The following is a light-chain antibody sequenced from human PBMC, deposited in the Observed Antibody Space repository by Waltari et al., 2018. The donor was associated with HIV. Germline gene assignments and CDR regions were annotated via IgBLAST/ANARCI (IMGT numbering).Light chain of an antibody. CDR3: QNYNTAPFT. CDR1: QNIIGY. V-gene: IGKV1-27*01. Sequence: TQSPSSLSASVGDGVTITCRASQNIIGYLAWFQQKPGKVPRLLISAASTLESGVPSRFSAIGSGTEFTLTISSLQPEDVATYYCQNYNTAPFTFGPGTKVDVK. J-gene: IGKJ3*01. CDR2: AAS.